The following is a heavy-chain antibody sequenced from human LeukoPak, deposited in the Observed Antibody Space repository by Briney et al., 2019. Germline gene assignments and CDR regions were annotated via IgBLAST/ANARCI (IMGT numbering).Heavy chain of an antibody. D-gene: IGHD6-13*01. CDR2: ISSSGSAI. CDR1: GFTFSDYY. V-gene: IGHV3-11*01. CDR3: ARDLGAAAQLLNWFDP. J-gene: IGHJ5*02. Sequence: PGGSLRLSCAASGFTFSDYYMSWIRQAPGKGLEWVSYISSSGSAIYYADSVKGRFTISRDNAKNSLYLQMNSLRAEDTAVYYCARDLGAAAQLLNWFDPWGQGTLVTVSS.